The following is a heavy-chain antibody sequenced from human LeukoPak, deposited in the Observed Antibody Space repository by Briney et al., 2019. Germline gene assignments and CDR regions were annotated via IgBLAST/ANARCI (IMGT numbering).Heavy chain of an antibody. D-gene: IGHD6-13*01. CDR3: AKVGVGSSWYYFDY. V-gene: IGHV3-48*01. CDR1: GFTFSSYR. CDR2: ISSSSSTI. Sequence: PGGSLRLSCVASGFTFSSYRMNWVRQAPGKGLEWVSYISSSSSTIYYADSVKGRFTISRDNAKNSLYLQMNSLRAEDTAVYYCAKVGVGSSWYYFDYWGQGTLVTVSS. J-gene: IGHJ4*02.